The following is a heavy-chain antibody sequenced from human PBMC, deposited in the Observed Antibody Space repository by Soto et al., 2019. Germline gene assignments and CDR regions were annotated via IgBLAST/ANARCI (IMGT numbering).Heavy chain of an antibody. CDR3: ARSRTAVTRSLFDP. J-gene: IGHJ5*02. V-gene: IGHV1-69*01. CDR2: IIPIFDTT. Sequence: QVQLVQSGTEVKKPGSSVKVSCKASGGTVTTYGFSWVRQAPGQGLEWMGGIIPIFDTTNYAQKFQGRSTVTADEYTSKTYLDLSSLRSEDTAVDYCARSRTAVTRSLFDPWGQGTLVTVSS. CDR1: GGTVTTYG. D-gene: IGHD4-4*01.